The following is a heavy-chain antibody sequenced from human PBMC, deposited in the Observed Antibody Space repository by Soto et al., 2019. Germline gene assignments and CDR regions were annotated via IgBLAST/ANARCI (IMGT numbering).Heavy chain of an antibody. CDR1: GGSVSSGSYY. CDR3: ARGIEGWYQGRYYYGMDV. CDR2: IYYSGST. D-gene: IGHD6-19*01. J-gene: IGHJ6*02. V-gene: IGHV4-61*01. Sequence: QVQLQESGPGLVKPSETLSLTCTVSGGSVSSGSYYWSWIRQPPGKGLEWIGYIYYSGSTNYNPSLRSRVDISVDTSKIQFSLKLSSVTAADTAVYYCARGIEGWYQGRYYYGMDVWGQGTTVTVSS.